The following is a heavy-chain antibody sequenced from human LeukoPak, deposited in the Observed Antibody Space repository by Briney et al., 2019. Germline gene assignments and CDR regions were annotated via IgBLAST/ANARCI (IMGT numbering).Heavy chain of an antibody. CDR1: GGSISSYY. Sequence: SETLSLTCTVSGGSISSYYWSWIRQPAGKGLEWIGRIYTSGSTNYNPSFKSRVTMSVDTSKNQFSLKLSSVTAADTAVYYCARDPSGYDLGYYYGMDVWGQGTTVTVSS. V-gene: IGHV4-4*07. D-gene: IGHD5-12*01. CDR3: ARDPSGYDLGYYYGMDV. CDR2: IYTSGST. J-gene: IGHJ6*02.